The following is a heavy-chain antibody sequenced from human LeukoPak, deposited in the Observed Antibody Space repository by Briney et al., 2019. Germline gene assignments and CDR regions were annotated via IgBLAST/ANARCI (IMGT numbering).Heavy chain of an antibody. CDR2: ISAYNGNT. D-gene: IGHD3-3*01. CDR3: ARRSQRLLEWLPHFDY. V-gene: IGHV1-18*01. J-gene: IGHJ4*02. Sequence: ASVKVSCKASGYTFTSYGISWVRQAPGQGLEWMGWISAYNGNTNYAQKLQGRVTMTTDTSTSTAYMELRGLRSDDTAVYYCARRSQRLLEWLPHFDYWGQGTLVTVSS. CDR1: GYTFTSYG.